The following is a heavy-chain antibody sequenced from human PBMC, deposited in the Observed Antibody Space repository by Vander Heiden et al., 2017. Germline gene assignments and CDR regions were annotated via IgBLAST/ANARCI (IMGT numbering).Heavy chain of an antibody. V-gene: IGHV3-23*01. CDR3: AIGDGSGSGP. Sequence: EVQLLESGGDLVQPGVSLRLSCAASGFTFSSYAMSWVRQAPGKGLEWVSAISGSGGGTYYADPVKGRFTISRDNSKNTLYLQMNSLRAEDTAVYYCAIGDGSGSGPWGQGTLVTVSS. CDR2: ISGSGGGT. D-gene: IGHD3-10*01. J-gene: IGHJ4*02. CDR1: GFTFSSYA.